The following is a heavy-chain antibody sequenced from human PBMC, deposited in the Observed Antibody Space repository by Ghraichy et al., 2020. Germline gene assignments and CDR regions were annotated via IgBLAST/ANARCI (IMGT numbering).Heavy chain of an antibody. CDR3: TRDSRQLWPTDY. V-gene: IGHV3-49*03. CDR1: GFTFGDYA. Sequence: GESLNISCTASGFTFGDYAMSWFRQAPGKGLEWVGFIRSKAYGGTTEYAASVKGRFTISRDDSKSIAYLQMNSLKTEDTAVYYCTRDSRQLWPTDYWGQGTLVTVSS. CDR2: IRSKAYGGTT. D-gene: IGHD5-18*01. J-gene: IGHJ4*02.